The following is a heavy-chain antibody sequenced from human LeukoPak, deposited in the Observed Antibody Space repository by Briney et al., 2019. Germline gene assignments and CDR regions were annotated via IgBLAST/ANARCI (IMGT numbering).Heavy chain of an antibody. Sequence: SVQVSCKASGYTFTDYGITWVRQAPGQGLEWMGWISARNGSTKYSQRLQGRVTMTTDTSTSTAYMELRSLTSDDTAVYYCVRDHALWSNCFDYWGQGTLVTVSS. J-gene: IGHJ4*02. CDR1: GYTFTDYG. CDR3: VRDHALWSNCFDY. D-gene: IGHD2/OR15-2a*01. V-gene: IGHV1-18*01. CDR2: ISARNGST.